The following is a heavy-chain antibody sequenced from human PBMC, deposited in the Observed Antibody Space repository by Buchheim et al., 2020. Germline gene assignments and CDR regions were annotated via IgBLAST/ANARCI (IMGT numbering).Heavy chain of an antibody. CDR3: ARDDDSPYSGSYDAGFDY. CDR2: IKQDGSEK. Sequence: EVQLVESGGGLVQPGGSLRLSCAASGFTFSSYWMSWVRQAPGKGLEWVANIKQDGSEKYYVDSVKGRFTISRDNAKNSLYLQMNSPRAEDTAVYYCARDDDSPYSGSYDAGFDYWGQGTL. D-gene: IGHD1-26*01. J-gene: IGHJ4*02. V-gene: IGHV3-7*01. CDR1: GFTFSSYW.